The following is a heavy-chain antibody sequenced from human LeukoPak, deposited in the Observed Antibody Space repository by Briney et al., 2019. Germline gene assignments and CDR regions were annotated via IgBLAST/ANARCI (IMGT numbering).Heavy chain of an antibody. CDR3: ARVGETGTTSSLVLYYFDY. V-gene: IGHV3-21*01. D-gene: IGHD1-1*01. CDR1: GFTFSSYS. CDR2: ISSSSSYI. Sequence: PGGSLRLSCAASGFTFSSYSMNWVRQAPGKGLEWVSSISSSSSYIYYADSVKGRFTISRDNAKYSLYLQMNSLRAEDTAVYYCARVGETGTTSSLVLYYFDYWGQGTLVTVSS. J-gene: IGHJ4*02.